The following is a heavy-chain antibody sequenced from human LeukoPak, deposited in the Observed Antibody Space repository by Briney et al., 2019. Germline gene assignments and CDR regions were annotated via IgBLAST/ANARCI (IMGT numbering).Heavy chain of an antibody. V-gene: IGHV3-21*04. CDR1: GFTFSSYS. CDR3: ARRPYYYDSSGYFVIYWYFDL. CDR2: ISSSSSYI. Sequence: PGGSLRLSCAASGFTFSSYSMNWVRQAPGKGLEWVSSISSSSSYIYYADSVKGRFTISRDNSKNTLYLQMNSLRAEDTAVYYCARRPYYYDSSGYFVIYWYFDLWGRGTLVTVSS. J-gene: IGHJ2*01. D-gene: IGHD3-22*01.